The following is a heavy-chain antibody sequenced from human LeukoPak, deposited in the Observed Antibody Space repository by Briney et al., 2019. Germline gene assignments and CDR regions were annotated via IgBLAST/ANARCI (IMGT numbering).Heavy chain of an antibody. Sequence: GASVKVSCKASGYTFTSYYMHWVRQAPGQGLEWMGIINPSGGSTSYAQKFQGRVTMTRDTSTSTVYMELSSLRSEDTAVYYWSRGLIARGAFDPWGQGTLVTVSS. CDR2: INPSGGST. V-gene: IGHV1-46*01. J-gene: IGHJ5*02. CDR1: GYTFTSYY. D-gene: IGHD2-15*01. CDR3: SRGLIARGAFDP.